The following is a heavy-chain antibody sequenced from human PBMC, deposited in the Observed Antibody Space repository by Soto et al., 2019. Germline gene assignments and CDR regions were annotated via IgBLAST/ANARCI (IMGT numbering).Heavy chain of an antibody. J-gene: IGHJ5*02. Sequence: GVSLRLSCAASGFTFSSYAMSWVRQAPGKGLEWVSAISGSGGSTYYADSVKGRFTISRDNSKNTLYLQMNSLRAEDTAVYYCAKDSPRRQWLGEDWFDPWGQGTLVTVSS. CDR2: ISGSGGST. V-gene: IGHV3-23*01. CDR1: GFTFSSYA. CDR3: AKDSPRRQWLGEDWFDP. D-gene: IGHD6-19*01.